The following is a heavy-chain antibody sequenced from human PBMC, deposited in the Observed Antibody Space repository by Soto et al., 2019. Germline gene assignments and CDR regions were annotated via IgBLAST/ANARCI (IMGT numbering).Heavy chain of an antibody. Sequence: SVKVSCKASGGTFSSYAISWVRQAPGQGLEWMGGIIPIFGTANYAQKFQGRVTITADKSTSTAYMELSSLRSEDTAVYYCARGHLAYCSGGSCDLDYWGQGTLVTVSS. CDR3: ARGHLAYCSGGSCDLDY. J-gene: IGHJ4*02. CDR2: IIPIFGTA. CDR1: GGTFSSYA. D-gene: IGHD2-15*01. V-gene: IGHV1-69*06.